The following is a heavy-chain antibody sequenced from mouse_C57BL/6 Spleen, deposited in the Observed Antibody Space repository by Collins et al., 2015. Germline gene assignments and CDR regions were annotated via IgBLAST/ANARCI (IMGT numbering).Heavy chain of an antibody. CDR3: ASHGYVRYFDV. CDR2: ISSGGGST. D-gene: IGHD1-2*01. CDR1: GFAFSSYD. J-gene: IGHJ1*01. V-gene: IGHV5-12-1*01. Sequence: EVMLVESGGGLVKPGGSLKLSCAASGFAFSSYDMSWVRQTPEKRLEWVAYISSGGGSTYYPDTVKGRFTISRDNAKNTLYLQMSSLKSEDTAMYYCASHGYVRYFDVWGAGTTVTVSS.